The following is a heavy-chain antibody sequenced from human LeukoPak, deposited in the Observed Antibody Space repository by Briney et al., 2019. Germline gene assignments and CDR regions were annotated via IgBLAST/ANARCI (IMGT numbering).Heavy chain of an antibody. J-gene: IGHJ5*02. CDR2: MNPNSGNT. V-gene: IGHV1-8*01. CDR1: GYTFTSYD. D-gene: IGHD3-16*01. CDR3: AREGGSIDWFDP. Sequence: ASVKVSCKASGYTFTSYDINWVRQATGQGLEWMGWMNPNSGNTGYAQKFQGRVTMTRNTSISTAYMELSSLRSEDTAVYYCAREGGSIDWFDPWGQGTLVTVSS.